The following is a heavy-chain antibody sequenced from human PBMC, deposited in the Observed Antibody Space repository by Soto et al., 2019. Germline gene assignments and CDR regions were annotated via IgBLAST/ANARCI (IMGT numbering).Heavy chain of an antibody. Sequence: GGSLRLSCVASGLTVSHNYMAWVRQAPEMGLEWVSILYTEGTTYYADSVKGRFTISRDSSKNTLFLQMDSLRAEDTAVYYCVRTRPSGENYGMAVWAQGTTVPVSS. CDR3: VRTRPSGENYGMAV. J-gene: IGHJ6*02. CDR1: GLTVSHNY. D-gene: IGHD3-16*01. CDR2: LYTEGTT. V-gene: IGHV3-53*01.